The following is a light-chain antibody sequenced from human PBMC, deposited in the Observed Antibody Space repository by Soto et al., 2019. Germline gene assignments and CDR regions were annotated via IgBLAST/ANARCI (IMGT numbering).Light chain of an antibody. Sequence: IVLTQSPGNLSFSPGQRSTLTCSASQSISSGYLAWFQQRPGQAPRLLIYGAYSRAAGITDRFSGSGSGTDFTITISRLEPEDFAVYYCQQYGNAPFTFGPGTQVDIK. CDR1: QSISSGY. CDR2: GAY. J-gene: IGKJ3*01. V-gene: IGKV3-20*01. CDR3: QQYGNAPFT.